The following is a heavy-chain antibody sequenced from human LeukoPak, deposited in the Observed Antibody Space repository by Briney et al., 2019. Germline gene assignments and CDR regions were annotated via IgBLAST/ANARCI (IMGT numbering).Heavy chain of an antibody. D-gene: IGHD2-2*01. CDR2: INHSGST. J-gene: IGHJ6*03. CDR1: GGSFSGYY. Sequence: PSETLSLTCAVYGGSFSGYYRSWIRQPPGKGLEWIGEINHSGSTNYNPSLKSRVTISVDTSKNQFSLKLSSVTAADTAVYYCARGLNWLSSTRGRYYYYYYMDVWGKGTTVTVSS. V-gene: IGHV4-34*01. CDR3: ARGLNWLSSTRGRYYYYYYMDV.